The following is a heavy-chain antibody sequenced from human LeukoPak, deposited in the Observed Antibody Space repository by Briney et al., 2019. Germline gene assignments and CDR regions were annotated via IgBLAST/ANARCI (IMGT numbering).Heavy chain of an antibody. D-gene: IGHD6-19*01. CDR2: VYNSGGT. J-gene: IGHJ4*02. V-gene: IGHV4-4*07. CDR1: GGSISTYY. CDR3: ARESYSSFNLFDF. Sequence: KPSETLSLTCTVSGGSISTYYWSWIPQAAGKGLEWVGHVYNSGGTNYNPSLKSRVTMSVDTSKYQISLKVNSVTAADTAVYYCARESYSSFNLFDFWGPGTLVTVSS.